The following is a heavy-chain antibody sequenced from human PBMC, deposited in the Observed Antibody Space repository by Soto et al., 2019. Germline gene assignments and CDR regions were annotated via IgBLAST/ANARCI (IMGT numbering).Heavy chain of an antibody. Sequence: PSETLSLTCAVYGGSFSGYYWSWIRQPPGKGLEWIGEINHSGSTNYNPSLKSRVTISVDTSKNQFSLKLSSVTAADTAVYYCARGRYYDFWSGPPSGGMDVWGQGTTVTVS. CDR1: GGSFSGYY. J-gene: IGHJ6*02. CDR2: INHSGST. CDR3: ARGRYYDFWSGPPSGGMDV. D-gene: IGHD3-3*01. V-gene: IGHV4-34*01.